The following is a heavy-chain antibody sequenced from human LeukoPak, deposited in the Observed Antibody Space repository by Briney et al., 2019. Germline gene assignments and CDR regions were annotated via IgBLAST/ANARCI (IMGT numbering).Heavy chain of an antibody. J-gene: IGHJ4*02. CDR1: GFTFSSYS. V-gene: IGHV3-48*01. Sequence: GGSLRLSCAASGFTFSSYSMNWVRQAPGKGLEWVSYISSSSSTIYYADSVKGRFTISRDNAKNSLYLQMNSLRAEDTAVYYCTRVLYSSGWYGDHYWGQGTLVTVSS. CDR3: TRVLYSSGWYGDHY. CDR2: ISSSSSTI. D-gene: IGHD6-19*01.